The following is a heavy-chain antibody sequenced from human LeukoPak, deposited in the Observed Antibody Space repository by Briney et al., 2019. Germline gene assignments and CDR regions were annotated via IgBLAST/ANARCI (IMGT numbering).Heavy chain of an antibody. Sequence: GASVKVSCKASGYTFTSYYMHWVRQAPGQGLEWMGIINPSGGSTSYAQKFQGRVTMTRDTSKSTVYMDLSSLRSEDTVVYYCATDGSSTDDYYFDYWGQGTLVTVSS. J-gene: IGHJ4*02. V-gene: IGHV1-46*01. D-gene: IGHD2-2*01. CDR3: ATDGSSTDDYYFDY. CDR1: GYTFTSYY. CDR2: INPSGGST.